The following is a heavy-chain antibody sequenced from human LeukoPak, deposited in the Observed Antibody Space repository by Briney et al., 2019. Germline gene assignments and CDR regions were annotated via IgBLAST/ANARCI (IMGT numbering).Heavy chain of an antibody. CDR1: GFTFSSYG. CDR3: ARVSVIGSRPNDYYFDY. CDR2: IWYDGSNK. V-gene: IGHV3-33*01. Sequence: GGSLRLSSAASGFTFSSYGMHWVRQAPGKGLEWVAVIWYDGSNKYYADSVKGRFTISRDNSKNTLYLQMNSLRAEDTAVYYCARVSVIGSRPNDYYFDYWGQGTLVTVSS. D-gene: IGHD6-13*01. J-gene: IGHJ4*02.